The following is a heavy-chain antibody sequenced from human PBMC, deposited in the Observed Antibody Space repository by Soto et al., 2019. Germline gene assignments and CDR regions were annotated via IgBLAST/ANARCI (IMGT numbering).Heavy chain of an antibody. CDR3: AGASTWHPDAFDI. CDR2: IYYSGST. Sequence: QVQLQESGPGLVKPSQTLSLTCTVSGGSISSGGYSWTWIRQHPGKGLEWIGYIYYSGSTYYKPSLKSRLTISVDTSKNHLSLKLSSVTAADTAVYYCAGASTWHPDAFDIWGQGTTVTVSS. J-gene: IGHJ3*02. CDR1: GGSISSGGYS. V-gene: IGHV4-31*03. D-gene: IGHD5-12*01.